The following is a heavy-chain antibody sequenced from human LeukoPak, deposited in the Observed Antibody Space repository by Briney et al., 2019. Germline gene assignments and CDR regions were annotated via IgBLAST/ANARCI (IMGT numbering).Heavy chain of an antibody. CDR2: ISAYNGNT. D-gene: IGHD2-2*01. CDR3: ARTYCSSTSCYWVFDY. V-gene: IGHV1-18*04. CDR1: GYTFTSYG. Sequence: ASVKVSCKASGYTFTSYGISWVRQAPGQGPEWMGWISAYNGNTNYAQKLQGRVTMTTDTSTSTAYMELRSLRSDDTAVYYCARTYCSSTSCYWVFDYWGQGTLVTVSS. J-gene: IGHJ4*02.